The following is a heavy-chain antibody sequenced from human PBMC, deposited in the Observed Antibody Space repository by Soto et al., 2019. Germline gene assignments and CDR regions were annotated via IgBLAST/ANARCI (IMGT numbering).Heavy chain of an antibody. CDR1: GGSFSGYY. CDR3: AASKEFYDCWSVGYYCYYGMDV. Sequence: SETLSLTCGVYGGSFSGYYWSWIRQPPGKGLEWIGEINHSGSTNSNPSLNSRVTISADTWKNQFSLKLSSVTAADTAVYYCAASKEFYDCWSVGYYCYYGMDVWGQGTTVTVSS. CDR2: INHSGST. V-gene: IGHV4-34*01. D-gene: IGHD3-3*01. J-gene: IGHJ6*02.